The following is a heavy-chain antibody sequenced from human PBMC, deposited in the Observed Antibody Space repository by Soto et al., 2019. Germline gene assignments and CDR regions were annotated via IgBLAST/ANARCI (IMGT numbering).Heavy chain of an antibody. CDR2: IYYSGST. V-gene: IGHV4-31*03. Sequence: QVQLQESGPGLVKPSQTLSLTCTVSGGSISSGGYYWSWIRQHPGKGLEWIGYIYYSGSTYNNPYLKSRVTISVDTTKTRFALKLRSVTAADKAVYYCGGGYSGGPYYYYYYMDVWGKGTPVTVSS. J-gene: IGHJ6*03. CDR3: GGGYSGGPYYYYYYMDV. D-gene: IGHD6-25*01. CDR1: GGSISSGGYY.